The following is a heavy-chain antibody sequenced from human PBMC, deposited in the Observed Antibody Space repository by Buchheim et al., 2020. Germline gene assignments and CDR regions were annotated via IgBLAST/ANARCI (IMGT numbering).Heavy chain of an antibody. CDR1: GFTFSSYA. J-gene: IGHJ6*02. V-gene: IGHV3-23*01. CDR2: ISGSGGST. CDR3: ARYCSSTSCYSPRLYYYYYYGMDV. Sequence: EVQLLESGGGLVQPGGSLRLSCAASGFTFSSYAMSWVRQAPGKGLEWVSAISGSGGSTYYADSVKGRFTISRDNSKNTLYLQMNSLRAEDTAVYYCARYCSSTSCYSPRLYYYYYYGMDVWGQGTT. D-gene: IGHD2-2*01.